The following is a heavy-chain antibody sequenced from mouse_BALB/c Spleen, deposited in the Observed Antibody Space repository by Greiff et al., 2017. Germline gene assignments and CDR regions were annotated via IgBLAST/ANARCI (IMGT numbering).Heavy chain of an antibody. V-gene: IGHV5-9-3*01. Sequence: EVKVVESGGGLVKPGGSLKLSCAASGFTFSSYAMSWVRQTPEKRLEWVATISSGGSYTYYPDSVKGRFTISRDNAKNTLYLQMSSLRSEDTAMYYCASLTGTEYYFDYWGQGTTLTVSS. CDR2: ISSGGSYT. D-gene: IGHD4-1*01. CDR1: GFTFSSYA. CDR3: ASLTGTEYYFDY. J-gene: IGHJ2*01.